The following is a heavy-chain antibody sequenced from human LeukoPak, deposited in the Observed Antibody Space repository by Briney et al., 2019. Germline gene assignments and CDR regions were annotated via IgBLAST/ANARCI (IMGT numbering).Heavy chain of an antibody. Sequence: GASVKVSCKASGYTFTSYDINWVRQATGQGLEWMGWMNPNSGNTGYAQKFQGRVTITRNTSISTAYMELSSLRSEDTAVYYCAREDSIVGATDAFDIWGQGTMVTVSS. D-gene: IGHD1-26*01. J-gene: IGHJ3*02. V-gene: IGHV1-8*03. CDR3: AREDSIVGATDAFDI. CDR1: GYTFTSYD. CDR2: MNPNSGNT.